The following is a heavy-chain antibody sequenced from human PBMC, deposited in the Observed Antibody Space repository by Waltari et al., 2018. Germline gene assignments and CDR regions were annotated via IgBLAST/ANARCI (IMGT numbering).Heavy chain of an antibody. V-gene: IGHV1-46*01. CDR3: AREKPGDACDI. CDR2: INPSGGST. CDR1: GYTFTSYY. Sequence: QVQLVQSGAEVKKPGASVKVSCKASGYTFTSYYMHWVRQAPGQGLEWMGIINPSGGSTSYAQKFQGRVTMTRDTSTSTVYMERSSLRAEDTAVYYCAREKPGDACDIWGQGTMVTVSS. D-gene: IGHD2-2*01. J-gene: IGHJ3*02.